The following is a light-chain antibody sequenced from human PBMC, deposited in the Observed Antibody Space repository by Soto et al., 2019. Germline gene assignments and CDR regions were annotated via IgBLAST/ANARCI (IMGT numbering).Light chain of an antibody. CDR2: DAS. Sequence: EIVLTHSPATLSLSPGERATLSCGASQSVSSNYLALYQQKPGLAPRLLIYDASSRATGIPDRFTGSGSGTDFTLTISRLEPTDFAVYYCQQYGSSTWTFGQGTKV. CDR1: QSVSSNY. CDR3: QQYGSSTWT. V-gene: IGKV3D-20*01. J-gene: IGKJ1*01.